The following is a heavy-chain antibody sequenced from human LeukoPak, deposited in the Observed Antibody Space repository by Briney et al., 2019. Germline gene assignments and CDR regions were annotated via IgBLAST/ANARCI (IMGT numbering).Heavy chain of an antibody. CDR2: TYYRSQWHN. CDR1: GDSVSNNNYA. CDR3: AGGYAFDV. V-gene: IGHV6-1*01. J-gene: IGHJ3*01. Sequence: SQTLSLTCAISGDSVSNNNYAWNWIRQSPSRGLQWLGRTYYRSQWHNDYARSVMGRISVDPDTSKNPFSLHLSSVTPDDTAVYYCAGGYAFDVWGQGTMVTVSS.